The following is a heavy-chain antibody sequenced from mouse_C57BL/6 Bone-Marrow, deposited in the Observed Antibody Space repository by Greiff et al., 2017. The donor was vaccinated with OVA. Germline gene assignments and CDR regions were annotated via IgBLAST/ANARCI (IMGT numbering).Heavy chain of an antibody. V-gene: IGHV14-1*02. J-gene: IGHJ3*01. Sequence: VQLQQSGAELVRPGALVKLSCKASGFNIKDYYMHWVKQRPEQGLEWIGWIDPENGNTIYDPKFQGKASITADTSSNTAYLQLSSLTSEDTAVYYCARAFGVLAYWGQGTLVTVSA. CDR2: IDPENGNT. CDR1: GFNIKDYY. CDR3: ARAFGVLAY.